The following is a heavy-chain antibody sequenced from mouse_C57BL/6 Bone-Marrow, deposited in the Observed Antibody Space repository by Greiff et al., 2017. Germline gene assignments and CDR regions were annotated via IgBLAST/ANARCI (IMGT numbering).Heavy chain of an antibody. CDR1: GYAFTNYL. V-gene: IGHV1-54*01. CDR2: INPGSGGT. CDR3: ARRLTGFDY. D-gene: IGHD1-2*01. Sequence: QVQLKQSGAELVRPGTSVKVSCKASGYAFTNYLIEWVKQRPGQGLEWIGVINPGSGGTNYNEKFKGKATLTADKSSSTAYMQLSSLTSEDSAVYFCARRLTGFDYWGQGTTLTVSS. J-gene: IGHJ2*01.